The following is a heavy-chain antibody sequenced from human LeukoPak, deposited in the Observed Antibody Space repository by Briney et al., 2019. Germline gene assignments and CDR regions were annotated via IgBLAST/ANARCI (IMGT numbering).Heavy chain of an antibody. CDR2: ISWNSGSI. CDR3: AKDASGYPRSPFDY. D-gene: IGHD3-9*01. Sequence: GGSLRLSCAASGFTFDDYAMHWVRQAPGKGLEWVSGISWNSGSIGYADPVKGRFTISRDNAKNSLYLQMNSLRAEDMALYYCAKDASGYPRSPFDYWGQGTLVTVSS. CDR1: GFTFDDYA. J-gene: IGHJ4*02. V-gene: IGHV3-9*03.